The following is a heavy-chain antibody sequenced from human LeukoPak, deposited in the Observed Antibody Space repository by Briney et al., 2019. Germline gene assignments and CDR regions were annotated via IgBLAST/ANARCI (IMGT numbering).Heavy chain of an antibody. Sequence: SETLSLTCTVSGYSISSGYYWGWIRQPPGKGLEWIGSIYHSGSTYYNPSLKSRVTISVDTSKNQFSLKLSSVTAADTAVYYCARLFAGYDSTNDAFDIWGQGTMVTVSS. D-gene: IGHD3-22*01. CDR3: ARLFAGYDSTNDAFDI. CDR2: IYHSGST. J-gene: IGHJ3*02. V-gene: IGHV4-38-2*02. CDR1: GYSISSGYY.